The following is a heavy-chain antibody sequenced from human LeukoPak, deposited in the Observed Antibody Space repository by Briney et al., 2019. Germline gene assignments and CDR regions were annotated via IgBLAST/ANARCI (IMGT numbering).Heavy chain of an antibody. CDR3: ARDQFGNFWSGYSPAGWFDP. J-gene: IGHJ5*02. CDR1: GGSISSYY. D-gene: IGHD3-3*01. V-gene: IGHV4-4*07. Sequence: PSETLSLTCTVSGGSISSYYWSWIRQPAGQGLEWIGRIYTSGSTNYNPSLKSRVTMSVDTSKNQFSLKLSSVTAADTAVYYCARDQFGNFWSGYSPAGWFDPWGQGTLVTVSS. CDR2: IYTSGST.